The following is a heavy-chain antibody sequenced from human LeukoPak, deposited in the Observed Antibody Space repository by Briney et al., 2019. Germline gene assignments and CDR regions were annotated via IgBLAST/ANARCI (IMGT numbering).Heavy chain of an antibody. CDR1: GFAFSVSA. CDR3: VTLAVAGY. D-gene: IGHD6-19*01. V-gene: IGHV3-64D*09. Sequence: PGGSLRLSCSASGFAFSVSAMQWVRQPPGKGLEYVSATSHDGVTTYYADSVKGRFTISRDNSKNTLYLQMSSLRPDDTAVYYCVTLAVAGYWGQGTVVTVSS. CDR2: TSHDGVTT. J-gene: IGHJ4*02.